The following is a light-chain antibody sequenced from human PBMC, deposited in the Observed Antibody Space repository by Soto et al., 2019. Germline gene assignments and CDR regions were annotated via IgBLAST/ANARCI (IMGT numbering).Light chain of an antibody. CDR1: QSVSGN. J-gene: IGKJ1*01. CDR2: GAS. CDR3: QQYNNWPWT. V-gene: IGKV3-15*01. Sequence: EIVMTQSPATLSVSPGERATLSCRASQSVSGNLAWYQQKPAQAPRLLIYGASTRATGIPARVSGSGSGTEFTLTISSLQSEDSAVYYCQQYNNWPWTFGQGTKVEIK.